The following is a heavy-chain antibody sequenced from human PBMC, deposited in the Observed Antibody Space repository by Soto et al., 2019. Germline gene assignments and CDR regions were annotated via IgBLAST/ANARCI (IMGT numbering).Heavy chain of an antibody. J-gene: IGHJ4*02. CDR3: ARGEYSSSSVLDY. V-gene: IGHV3-21*01. CDR1: GFNFSDYS. Sequence: EVQLVESGGGLVKPGGSLRLSCAASGFNFSDYSMKWVRQAPGKGLEWVSSISSSGYFMHYADSVRGRFIISKDSTKNSLYLQMNNLRAEDTAVYYCARGEYSSSSVLDYWGQGTLVTVSS. D-gene: IGHD6-6*01. CDR2: ISSSGYFM.